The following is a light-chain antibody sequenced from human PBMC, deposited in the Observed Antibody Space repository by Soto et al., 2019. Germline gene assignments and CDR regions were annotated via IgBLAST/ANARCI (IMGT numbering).Light chain of an antibody. Sequence: QTVVTQEPSLTVSPGGTVTLTCASSTGAVTSGYYPNWFQQKPGQPPRALIYSTTYKHSWTPARFSGSLLGGKAALTLSGVQPEDEADYYCLLFYGDGVVFDGGTKLTVL. CDR3: LLFYGDGVV. J-gene: IGLJ2*01. CDR2: STT. CDR1: TGAVTSGYY. V-gene: IGLV7-43*01.